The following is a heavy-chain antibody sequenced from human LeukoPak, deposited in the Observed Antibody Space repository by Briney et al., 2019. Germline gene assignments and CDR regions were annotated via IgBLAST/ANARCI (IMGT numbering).Heavy chain of an antibody. Sequence: ASVKVSCKASGYTFTGYYMHWVRQAPGQGLEWMGWINPNSGGTNYAQKFQGRVTMTRDTSISTAYMELSRLRSDDTAVYYCARAPYDFWSGKGAFDIWGQGTMVTVSS. CDR3: ARAPYDFWSGKGAFDI. V-gene: IGHV1-2*02. CDR2: INPNSGGT. CDR1: GYTFTGYY. J-gene: IGHJ3*02. D-gene: IGHD3-3*01.